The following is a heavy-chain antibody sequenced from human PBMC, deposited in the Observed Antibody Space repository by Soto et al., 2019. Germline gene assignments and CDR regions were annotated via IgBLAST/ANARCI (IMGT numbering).Heavy chain of an antibody. CDR1: GYTFTSYY. V-gene: IGHV1-46*01. CDR3: ARDHAKLRYFDWLSKDSGSFDY. D-gene: IGHD3-9*01. CDR2: INPSGGST. Sequence: SVKVSCKASGYTFTSYYMHWVRQAPGQGLEWMGIINPSGGSTSYAQKFQGRVTMTRDTSTSTVYMELSSLRSEDTAVYYCARDHAKLRYFDWLSKDSGSFDYWGQGTLVTVSS. J-gene: IGHJ4*02.